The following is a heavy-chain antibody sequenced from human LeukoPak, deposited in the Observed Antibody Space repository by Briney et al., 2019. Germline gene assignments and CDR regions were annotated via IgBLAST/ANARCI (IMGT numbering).Heavy chain of an antibody. CDR1: GYTFTSYA. CDR2: LNPSNGNT. CDR3: ARGSSEEMATIAY. Sequence: ASVKVSCKASGYTFTSYAMNWVRQATGQGLEWMGWLNPSNGNTGFAQKFQGRLTMTRDTSITTAYMELSSLTSEDTALYFCARGSSEEMATIAYWGQGTLITVSS. V-gene: IGHV1-8*01. J-gene: IGHJ4*02. D-gene: IGHD5-24*01.